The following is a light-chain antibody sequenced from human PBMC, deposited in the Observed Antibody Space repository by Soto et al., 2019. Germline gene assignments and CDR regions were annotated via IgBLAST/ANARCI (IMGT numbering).Light chain of an antibody. CDR3: AAWDDSLNGVV. V-gene: IGLV1-40*01. CDR2: NTN. J-gene: IGLJ2*01. CDR1: SSNIGAGYD. Sequence: QSVLTQPPSVSGAPGQRVTVSCTGSSSNIGAGYDVHWYKQLPGTAPKLLIYNTNQRPSGVPDRFSGSKSGTSASLAISGLQSEDEADYFCAAWDDSLNGVVFGGGTKLTVL.